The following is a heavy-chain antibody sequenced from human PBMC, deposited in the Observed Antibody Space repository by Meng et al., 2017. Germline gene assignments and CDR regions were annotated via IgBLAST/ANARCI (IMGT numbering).Heavy chain of an antibody. Sequence: SVKVSCKASGGTFSSYAISWVRQAPGQGLEWMGGIIPIFGTANYAQKFQGRVTITTDESTSTAYMELSSLRSEDTAVYYCARAAAVGVAVVSVYYYGMDVWGQGTTVTDSS. CDR1: GGTFSSYA. V-gene: IGHV1-69*05. J-gene: IGHJ6*02. CDR2: IIPIFGTA. CDR3: ARAAAVGVAVVSVYYYGMDV. D-gene: IGHD3-22*01.